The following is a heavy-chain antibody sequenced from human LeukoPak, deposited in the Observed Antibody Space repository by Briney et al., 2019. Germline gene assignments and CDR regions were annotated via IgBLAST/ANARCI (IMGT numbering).Heavy chain of an antibody. V-gene: IGHV4-59*08. D-gene: IGHD5-12*01. J-gene: IGHJ4*02. CDR1: GGSISTYY. CDR2: IHYSGTT. Sequence: SETLSLTCTVSGGSISTYYWSWIRQPPGKGLEWIGYIHYSGTTNYNPSLKNRVTISLDTSKNQFSLHLSSVTAADTGVYYCARMGGYSGYATHWGQGTLVAVSS. CDR3: ARMGGYSGYATH.